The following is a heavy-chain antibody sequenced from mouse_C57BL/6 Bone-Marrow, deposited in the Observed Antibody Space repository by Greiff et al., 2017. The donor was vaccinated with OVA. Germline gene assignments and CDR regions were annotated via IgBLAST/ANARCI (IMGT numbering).Heavy chain of an antibody. CDR3: IPTGAWFAY. V-gene: IGHV14-4*01. CDR1: GFNIKDDY. Sequence: EVKLMESGAELVRPGASVKLSCTASGFNIKDDYMHWVKQRPEQGLEWIGWIDPENGDTEYASKFQGKATITADTSSNTAYLQLSSLTSEDTAVYYCIPTGAWFAYWGQGTLVTVSA. D-gene: IGHD4-1*01. J-gene: IGHJ3*01. CDR2: IDPENGDT.